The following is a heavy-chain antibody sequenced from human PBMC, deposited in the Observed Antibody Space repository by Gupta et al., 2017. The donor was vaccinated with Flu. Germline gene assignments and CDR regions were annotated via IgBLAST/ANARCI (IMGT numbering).Heavy chain of an antibody. CDR3: AKDQCVRGAITFDD. V-gene: IGHV3-23*01. Sequence: RQDQGKGLDWVSYLSVGGGANYYANSVKGRCTISRDNSQNTLYLQMNSLRAEDTAVYYCAKDQCVRGAITFDDWGQGTLVIVSS. D-gene: IGHD3-10*02. J-gene: IGHJ5*02. CDR2: LSVGGGAN.